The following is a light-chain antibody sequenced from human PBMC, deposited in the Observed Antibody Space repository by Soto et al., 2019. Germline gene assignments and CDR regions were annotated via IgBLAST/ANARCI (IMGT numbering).Light chain of an antibody. CDR2: VGTGGIVG. J-gene: IGLJ6*01. CDR1: SGYSNYK. V-gene: IGLV9-49*01. CDR3: GADHGSGSNFSDG. Sequence: QPVLTQPPSASASLGASVTLTCTLSSGYSNYKVDWYQQRPGKGPRFVMRVGTGGIVGSKGDGIPDRFSVLGSGLNRYLNIKNIQEEDESDYHCGADHGSGSNFSDGFGSGTQLTV.